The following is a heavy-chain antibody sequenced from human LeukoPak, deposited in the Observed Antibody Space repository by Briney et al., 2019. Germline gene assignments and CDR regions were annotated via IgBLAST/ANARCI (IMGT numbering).Heavy chain of an antibody. CDR3: AKVPTGVGSGSY. D-gene: IGHD3-10*01. CDR2: IIHDGSNK. CDR1: GFTFSSYG. V-gene: IGHV3-30*18. J-gene: IGHJ4*02. Sequence: GGSLRLSCAASGFTFSSYGMHWVRQAPGKGLEWVAVIIHDGSNKDYADSVKGRFTISRDNSKNTLYLQMNSLRTEDTAVYYCAKVPTGVGSGSYWGQGTLVPVSS.